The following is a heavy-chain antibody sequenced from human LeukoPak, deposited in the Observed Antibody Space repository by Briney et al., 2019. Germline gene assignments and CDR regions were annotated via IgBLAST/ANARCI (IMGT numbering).Heavy chain of an antibody. J-gene: IGHJ4*02. D-gene: IGHD3-10*01. CDR2: ISGSGGST. Sequence: PGGSLRLSCAASGFTFSSYAMSWVRQAPGKGLEWVSAISGSGGSTYYADSVKGRFTISRDNSKNTLYLQMNSLRAEDTAVYYCAKGMVRGVIGLYFDYWGQGTLVTVSS. CDR1: GFTFSSYA. CDR3: AKGMVRGVIGLYFDY. V-gene: IGHV3-23*01.